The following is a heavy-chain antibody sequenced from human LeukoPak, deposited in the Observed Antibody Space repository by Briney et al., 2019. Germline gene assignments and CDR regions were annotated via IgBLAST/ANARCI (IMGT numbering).Heavy chain of an antibody. Sequence: GGSLRLSCAASGFTFTTYWMSWVRQLPGKGLEWVANINQDGTEKYYADSVKGRFTISRDNAKNSLDLQMNSLRVEDTAIYYCVKVAKYYYGSETYYFFEHWGQGTPVTASS. V-gene: IGHV3-7*01. J-gene: IGHJ4*02. CDR1: GFTFTTYW. CDR3: VKVAKYYYGSETYYFFEH. D-gene: IGHD3-10*01. CDR2: INQDGTEK.